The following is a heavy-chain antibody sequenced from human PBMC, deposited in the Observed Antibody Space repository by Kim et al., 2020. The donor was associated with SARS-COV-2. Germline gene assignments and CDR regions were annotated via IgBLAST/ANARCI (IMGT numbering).Heavy chain of an antibody. D-gene: IGHD6-19*01. CDR3: ARAVGSWIAVAPTDY. CDR1: GYTFTSYY. CDR2: INPSGGST. J-gene: IGHJ4*02. Sequence: ASVNVSCKASGYTFTSYYMHWVRQAPGQGLEWMGIINPSGGSTSYAQKFQGRVNMTRDTSTSTVYMELSSLRSEDTAVYYCARAVGSWIAVAPTDYWGQGTLVTVSS. V-gene: IGHV1-46*01.